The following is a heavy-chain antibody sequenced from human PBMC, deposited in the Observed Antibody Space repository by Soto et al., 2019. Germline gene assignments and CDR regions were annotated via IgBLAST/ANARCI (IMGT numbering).Heavy chain of an antibody. Sequence: QVQLVESGGGVVQPGRSLRLSCAASGFTFSSYGMHWVRQAPGKGLELVAVISYDGSNKYYADSVKGRFTISRDNSKNTLYLQMNSLRAEDTAVYYCATLDIVVVVEGAFDIWGQGTMVTVSS. V-gene: IGHV3-30*03. D-gene: IGHD2-15*01. J-gene: IGHJ3*02. CDR2: ISYDGSNK. CDR3: ATLDIVVVVEGAFDI. CDR1: GFTFSSYG.